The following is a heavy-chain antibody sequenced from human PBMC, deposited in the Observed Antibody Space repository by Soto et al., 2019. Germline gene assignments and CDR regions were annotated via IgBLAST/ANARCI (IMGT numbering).Heavy chain of an antibody. CDR1: GFTFDDYA. CDR3: VKDSAGSCCTFYLDY. CDR2: ISWNSGRI. Sequence: ESGGGLVQPGRSLRLSCAASGFTFDDYAMHWVRQAPGKGLEWVSGISWNSGRIGYADSVKGRFTISRDNAKNSLFLQMSILIVEDTALYYCVKDSAGSCCTFYLDYWGQGARVTVSS. V-gene: IGHV3-9*01. J-gene: IGHJ4*02. D-gene: IGHD1-1*01.